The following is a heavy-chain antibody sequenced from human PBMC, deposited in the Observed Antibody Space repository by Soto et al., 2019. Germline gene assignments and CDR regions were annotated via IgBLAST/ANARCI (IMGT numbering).Heavy chain of an antibody. Sequence: GESLKIACNGSRYNVAGYVIAWGRQMPGKGLELMGIIYPSDSDTRYRPSFQGQVTISADKSISSAYLQWSRMRASDTAMSYCARGGVSTRTFDYWGQGTQVTVSS. CDR3: ARGGVSTRTFDY. V-gene: IGHV5-51*01. D-gene: IGHD3-3*01. CDR2: IYPSDSDT. CDR1: RYNVAGYV. J-gene: IGHJ4*02.